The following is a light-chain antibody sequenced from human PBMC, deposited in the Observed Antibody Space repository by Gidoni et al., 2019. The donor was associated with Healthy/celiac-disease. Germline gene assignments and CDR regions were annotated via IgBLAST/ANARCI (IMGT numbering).Light chain of an antibody. CDR1: QDISNY. J-gene: IGKJ3*01. CDR3: QQYDNLQFT. CDR2: DAS. V-gene: IGKV1-33*01. Sequence: DIQMTQSPSSLSASVGDRVTITCQASQDISNYLNWYQQKPGKAPKLLIYDASNLETGVPSRFSGSGSGTDFTFTISSLQPEDIATHYCQQYDNLQFTFGPGTKVDIK.